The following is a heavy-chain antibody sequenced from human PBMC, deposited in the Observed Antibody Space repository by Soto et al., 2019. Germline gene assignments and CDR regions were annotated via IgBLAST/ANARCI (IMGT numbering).Heavy chain of an antibody. V-gene: IGHV3-23*01. CDR3: AKDSCSSTSCYPLWYFDL. D-gene: IGHD2-2*01. CDR2: ISGSGGST. CDR1: GFTFSSYA. J-gene: IGHJ2*01. Sequence: EVQLLESGGGLVQPGGSLRLSCAASGFTFSSYAMSWVRQAPGKGLEWVSAISGSGGSTYYADSVKGRFTISRDNSKNTLYLQMNSLRAEDTAVYYCAKDSCSSTSCYPLWYFDLWGRGTLVTVSS.